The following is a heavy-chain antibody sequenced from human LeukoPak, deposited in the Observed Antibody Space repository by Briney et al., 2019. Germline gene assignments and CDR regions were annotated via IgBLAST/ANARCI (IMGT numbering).Heavy chain of an antibody. D-gene: IGHD2-15*01. J-gene: IGHJ3*02. CDR1: GFTFSSFA. CDR2: IYSGGST. Sequence: GGSLRLSCAASGFTFSSFAMSWVRQAPGKGLEWVSVIYSGGSTYYADSVKGRFTISRDNSKNTLYLQMNSLRAEDTAVYYCARDRGYCSGGSCSRDIWGQGTMVTVSS. V-gene: IGHV3-53*01. CDR3: ARDRGYCSGGSCSRDI.